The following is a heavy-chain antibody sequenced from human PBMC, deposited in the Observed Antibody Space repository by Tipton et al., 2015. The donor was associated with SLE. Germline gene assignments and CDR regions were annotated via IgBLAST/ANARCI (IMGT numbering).Heavy chain of an antibody. CDR3: ARVLQGDWFDP. J-gene: IGHJ5*02. Sequence: TLSLTCTVSGYSISSGYYWGWIRQPPGKGLEWIGSIYHSGSTYYNPSLKNRVTISLDTSKNQFSLKRSSVTAADTAVYYCARVLQGDWFDPWGQGTLVTVSS. CDR1: GYSISSGYY. CDR2: IYHSGST. D-gene: IGHD2-21*02. V-gene: IGHV4-38-2*02.